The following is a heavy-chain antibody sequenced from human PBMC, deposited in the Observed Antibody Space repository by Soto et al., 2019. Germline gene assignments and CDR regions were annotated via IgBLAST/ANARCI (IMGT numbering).Heavy chain of an antibody. CDR3: EKGSWVATIYPNDY. CDR1: GFTFSSYG. J-gene: IGHJ4*02. V-gene: IGHV3-30*18. Sequence: PGGSLRLSCAASGFTFSSYGMHWVRQAPGKGLEWVAVISYDGSNKYYADSVKGRFTISRDNSKNTLYLQMNSLRAEDTAVYYCEKGSWVATIYPNDYWGQGNMVTVCS. CDR2: ISYDGSNK. D-gene: IGHD5-12*01.